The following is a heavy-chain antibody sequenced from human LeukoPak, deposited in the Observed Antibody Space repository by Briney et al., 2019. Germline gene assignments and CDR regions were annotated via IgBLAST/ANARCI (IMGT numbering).Heavy chain of an antibody. CDR1: GGSFSGYY. Sequence: SETLSLTCAVHGGSFSGYYWSWIRQPPGKGLEWIGEINQSGSTNYNPSLKSRVTISVDTSKNQFSLKLSSVTAADTAVYYCARGIAAAGTPSYFDYWGQGTLVTVSS. V-gene: IGHV4-34*01. D-gene: IGHD6-13*01. CDR3: ARGIAAAGTPSYFDY. CDR2: INQSGST. J-gene: IGHJ4*02.